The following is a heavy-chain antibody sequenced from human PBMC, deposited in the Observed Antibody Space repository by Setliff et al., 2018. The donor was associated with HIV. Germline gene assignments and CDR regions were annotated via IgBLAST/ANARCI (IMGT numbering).Heavy chain of an antibody. J-gene: IGHJ4*02. Sequence: GGSLRLSCAASGFTFSSYNMNWVRQAPGKGLEWVSSISSTSTYTYYVDSVKGRFTISRDNAKNSLYLQMNSLGAEDTAVYYCATDIVATLDYWGQGTLVTVSS. CDR1: GFTFSSYN. CDR3: ATDIVATLDY. V-gene: IGHV3-21*01. D-gene: IGHD5-12*01. CDR2: ISSTSTYT.